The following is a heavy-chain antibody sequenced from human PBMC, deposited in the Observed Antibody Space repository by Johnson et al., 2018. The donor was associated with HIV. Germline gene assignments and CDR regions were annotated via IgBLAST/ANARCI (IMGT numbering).Heavy chain of an antibody. CDR3: AKGVTMIVLDAFDI. CDR2: ISWNSGSI. Sequence: EVQLVESGGGLVQPGGSLRLSCAASGFTVSSNYMSWVRQAPGKGLEWVSGISWNSGSIGYADSVKGRFTISRDNAKNSLYLQRNSLRDEDTALYYCAKGVTMIVLDAFDIWGQGTMVTVSS. D-gene: IGHD3-22*01. J-gene: IGHJ3*02. CDR1: GFTVSSNY. V-gene: IGHV3-9*01.